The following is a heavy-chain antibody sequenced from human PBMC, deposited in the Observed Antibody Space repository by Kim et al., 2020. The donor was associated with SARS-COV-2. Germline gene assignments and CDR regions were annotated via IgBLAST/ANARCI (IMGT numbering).Heavy chain of an antibody. CDR3: ARENDSGSYFFDN. CDR1: GGSVSSSRYY. Sequence: SETLSLTCTVSGGSVSSSRYYWSWIRQPPGKGLEWIGQINNSWDTNYNPSLKSRVTISIDSSKNQFSLKLNSVTAADTAVYYCARENDSGSYFFDNWGQGPLVTVSS. CDR2: INNSWDT. J-gene: IGHJ4*02. V-gene: IGHV4-61*01. D-gene: IGHD3-22*01.